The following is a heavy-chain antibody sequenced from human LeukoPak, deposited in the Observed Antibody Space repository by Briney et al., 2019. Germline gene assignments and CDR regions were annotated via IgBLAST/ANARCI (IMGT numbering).Heavy chain of an antibody. Sequence: PSETLSLTCTVSGGSISSYYWSWIRQPPGKGLEWIGYIYHSGSSNHNPSLKSRVTISVDTSKKQFSLKLSSVTAADTAVYYCARHGGRAAAGWGDDWFDPWGQGTLVTVSS. CDR2: IYHSGSS. D-gene: IGHD6-13*01. J-gene: IGHJ5*02. CDR3: ARHGGRAAAGWGDDWFDP. CDR1: GGSISSYY. V-gene: IGHV4-59*08.